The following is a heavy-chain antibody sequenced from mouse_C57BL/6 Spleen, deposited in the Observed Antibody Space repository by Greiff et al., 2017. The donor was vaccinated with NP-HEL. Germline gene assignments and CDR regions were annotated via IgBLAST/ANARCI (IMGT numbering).Heavy chain of an antibody. CDR3: ARSIYYGNYVDY. Sequence: VQLQQSGPELVKPGASVTMSCKASGYTFTDYNMHWVKQSHGKSLEWIGYINPNNGGTSYNQKFKGKATLTVNKSSSTAYMELRSLTSEDSAVYYCARSIYYGNYVDYWGQGTTLTVSS. D-gene: IGHD2-1*01. CDR2: INPNNGGT. V-gene: IGHV1-22*01. CDR1: GYTFTDYN. J-gene: IGHJ2*01.